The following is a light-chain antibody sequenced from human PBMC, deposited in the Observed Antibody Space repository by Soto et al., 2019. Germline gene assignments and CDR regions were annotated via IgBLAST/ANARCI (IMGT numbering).Light chain of an antibody. CDR3: QQYGSSPWT. V-gene: IGKV3-20*01. J-gene: IGKJ1*01. Sequence: EIGLTQSPGTLPLSPGERATLSCRASQSVSSSYVAWYQQKPGQAPRLLIYGASSRATGIPDRFSGSGSVTDFTLTISRREPEDFAVYYCQQYGSSPWTFGQGTKVEIK. CDR1: QSVSSSY. CDR2: GAS.